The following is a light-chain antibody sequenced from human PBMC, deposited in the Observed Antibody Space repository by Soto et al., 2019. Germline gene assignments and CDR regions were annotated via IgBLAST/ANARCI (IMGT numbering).Light chain of an antibody. Sequence: EIMLTQSRASLSLSRGERAILSCSASQSVSTYLAWYQQKPGQAPRLLIFDASNRATGIPARFSGSGSGTDFTLTISSLEHEDFAVYYCQQRADWPATFGPGTKVDIK. CDR2: DAS. CDR3: QQRADWPAT. CDR1: QSVSTY. V-gene: IGKV3-11*01. J-gene: IGKJ3*01.